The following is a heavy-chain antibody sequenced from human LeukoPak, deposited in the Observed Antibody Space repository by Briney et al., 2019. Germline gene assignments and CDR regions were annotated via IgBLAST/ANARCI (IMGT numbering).Heavy chain of an antibody. Sequence: SETLSLTCAVYGGSFSGYYWSWIRQPPGKGLEWIGEINHSGSTNYNPSLKSRVTISVDTSKNQFSLKLSSVTAADTAVYYCARLRYCSGGSCLAYYYMDVWGKGTTVTISS. CDR1: GGSFSGYY. J-gene: IGHJ6*03. D-gene: IGHD2-15*01. V-gene: IGHV4-34*01. CDR3: ARLRYCSGGSCLAYYYMDV. CDR2: INHSGST.